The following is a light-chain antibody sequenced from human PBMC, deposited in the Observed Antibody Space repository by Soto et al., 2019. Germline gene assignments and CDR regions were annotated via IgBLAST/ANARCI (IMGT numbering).Light chain of an antibody. Sequence: QSALTQPASVSGSPGQSITISCTGTSSDVGGYNYVSWYQQHPGKAPKLMIYEVSNRPSGVSNRSSGSKSGNTASLTISGLQAEDEADYYCSSYTSSTFYVFGTGTKVT. CDR3: SSYTSSTFYV. CDR2: EVS. J-gene: IGLJ1*01. V-gene: IGLV2-14*01. CDR1: SSDVGGYNY.